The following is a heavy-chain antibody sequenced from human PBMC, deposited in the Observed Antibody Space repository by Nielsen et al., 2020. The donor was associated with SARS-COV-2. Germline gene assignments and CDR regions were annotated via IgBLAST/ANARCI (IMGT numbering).Heavy chain of an antibody. V-gene: IGHV3-21*01. CDR3: AREELTYGDAFDM. Sequence: GESLKISCAGSGFTFSNYSMNWVRQAPGKGLEWVASISGDSYYIYHSDSVKGRFTVSRDYSKKTLNLQMNSLRPEDTAVYYCAREELTYGDAFDMWGQGTMVSVSS. D-gene: IGHD3-10*01. CDR1: GFTFSNYS. J-gene: IGHJ3*02. CDR2: ISGDSYYI.